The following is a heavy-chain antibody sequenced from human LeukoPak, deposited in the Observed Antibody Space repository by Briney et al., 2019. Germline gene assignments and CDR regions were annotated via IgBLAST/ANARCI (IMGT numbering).Heavy chain of an antibody. J-gene: IGHJ4*02. D-gene: IGHD2-15*01. CDR2: INPNSGGT. CDR3: ARDVGYCSGGSCPIFDY. V-gene: IGHV1-2*06. CDR1: GYTFTCYY. Sequence: ASVKVSCKASGYTFTCYYMHWVRQAPGQGLEWMGRINPNSGGTNYAQKFQGRVTMTRDTSISTAYMELSRLRSDDTAVYYCARDVGYCSGGSCPIFDYWGQGTLVTVSS.